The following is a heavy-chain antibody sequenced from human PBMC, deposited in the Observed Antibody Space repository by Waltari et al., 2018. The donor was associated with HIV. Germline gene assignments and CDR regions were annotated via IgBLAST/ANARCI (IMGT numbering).Heavy chain of an antibody. CDR3: AKGALMRWLHSPRHWFDP. CDR2: VDHVGAT. Sequence: QVHLQQWGPGLVKPSETLSLTCAVYGESFKSYYWSWIRQAPDKGLEWMGKVDHVGATDYNPSLRSRVTISVDTSKNQFSLRLTSVTAADTGTYYSAKGALMRWLHSPRHWFDPWGQGNLVTVSS. J-gene: IGHJ5*02. V-gene: IGHV4-34*02. CDR1: GESFKSYY. D-gene: IGHD2-21*01.